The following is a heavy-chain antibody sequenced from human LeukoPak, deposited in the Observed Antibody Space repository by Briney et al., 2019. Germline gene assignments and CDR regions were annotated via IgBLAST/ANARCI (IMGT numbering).Heavy chain of an antibody. J-gene: IGHJ5*02. CDR2: ISGSGGST. V-gene: IGHV3-23*01. CDR3: ARVNYELLTGPFNWFDP. D-gene: IGHD3/OR15-3a*01. Sequence: GGSLRLSCAASGFTLRSYAMSWVRQAPGKGLEWVSAISGSGGSTYYADSVKGRFTISRDNSKNTLYLQMNSLRAEDTAVYYCARVNYELLTGPFNWFDPWGQGTLVTVSS. CDR1: GFTLRSYA.